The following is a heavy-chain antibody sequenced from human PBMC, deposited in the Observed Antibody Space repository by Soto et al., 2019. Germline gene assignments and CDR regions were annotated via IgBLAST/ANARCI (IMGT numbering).Heavy chain of an antibody. V-gene: IGHV4-39*01. CDR3: ARVFEYSSSSPKDDFDY. J-gene: IGHJ4*02. CDR1: GGSISSSSYY. D-gene: IGHD6-6*01. Sequence: SETLSLTCTVSGGSISSSSYYWGWIRQPPGKGLEWIGSIYYSGSTYYNPSLKSRVTISVDTSKNQFSLKLSSVTAADTAVYYCARVFEYSSSSPKDDFDYWGQGTLVTVSS. CDR2: IYYSGST.